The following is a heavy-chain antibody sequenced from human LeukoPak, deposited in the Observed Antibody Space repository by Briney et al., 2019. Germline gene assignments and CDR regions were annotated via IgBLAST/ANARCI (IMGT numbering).Heavy chain of an antibody. CDR1: GFTFSNYE. V-gene: IGHV3-48*03. Sequence: GGSLRLSCAASGFTFSNYEMNWVRQAPGKGLEWVSYISSSGSTIYYADSVKGRFTISRDNAKNSLYLQMNSLRAEDTAVYYCARVSGVWFGAPFDNWGQGTLVTVSS. J-gene: IGHJ4*02. D-gene: IGHD3-10*01. CDR2: ISSSGSTI. CDR3: ARVSGVWFGAPFDN.